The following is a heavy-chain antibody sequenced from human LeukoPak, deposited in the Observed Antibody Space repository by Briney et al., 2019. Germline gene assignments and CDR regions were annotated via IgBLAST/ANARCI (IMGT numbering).Heavy chain of an antibody. CDR3: ASERYCSSTSCYSGVANAFDI. V-gene: IGHV1-2*02. CDR2: INPNSGGT. J-gene: IGHJ3*02. CDR1: GYTFTGYY. D-gene: IGHD2-2*01. Sequence: ASVKVSCKASGYTFTGYYMHWVRQAPGQGLEWMGWINPNSGGTNYAQKFQGRVTMTRDTSISTAYMELSRLRSDDTAVYYCASERYCSSTSCYSGVANAFDIWGQGTMVTVSS.